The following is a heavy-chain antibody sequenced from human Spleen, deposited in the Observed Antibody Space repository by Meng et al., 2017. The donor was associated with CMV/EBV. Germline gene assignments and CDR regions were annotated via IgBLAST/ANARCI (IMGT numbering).Heavy chain of an antibody. CDR1: GFTFSSYA. CDR2: IYSGGSST. CDR3: AKNRGAHYYYAMDV. J-gene: IGHJ6*02. V-gene: IGHV3-23*03. D-gene: IGHD1-26*01. Sequence: GESLKISCAASGFTFSSYAMSWVRQAPGKGLEWVSVIYSGGSSTYYADSVKGRFTISRDNSKNTLYLQMNSLRAEDTAIYYCAKNRGAHYYYAMDVWGQGTTVTVSS.